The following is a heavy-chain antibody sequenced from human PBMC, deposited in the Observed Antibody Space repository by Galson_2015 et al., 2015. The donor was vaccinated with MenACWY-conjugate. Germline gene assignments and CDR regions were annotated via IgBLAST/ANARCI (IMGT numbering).Heavy chain of an antibody. CDR1: GFTFSGHW. V-gene: IGHV3-74*01. J-gene: IGHJ4*02. CDR3: ATYCSSPSCYANGAY. Sequence: LRLCCAASGFTFSGHWLHWVRQSPGTGLEWVSRFTSDGGAADYADSVKGRFTISRDNAKNTLYLQMNSLRAEDTAVYYCATYCSSPSCYANGAYWGQGTLVTVSS. D-gene: IGHD2-2*01. CDR2: FTSDGGAA.